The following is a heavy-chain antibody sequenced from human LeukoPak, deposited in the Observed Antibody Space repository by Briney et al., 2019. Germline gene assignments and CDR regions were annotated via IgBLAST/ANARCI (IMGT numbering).Heavy chain of an antibody. Sequence: GGSLRLSCAASGFTFSSYAMSWVRQAPGQGLEWVSAISGSGGSTYYADSVKGRFTISRDNSKNTLYLQMNSLRAEDTAVYYCAKLYYGDYVPDWFDPWGQGTLVTVSS. J-gene: IGHJ5*02. CDR2: ISGSGGST. CDR3: AKLYYGDYVPDWFDP. CDR1: GFTFSSYA. V-gene: IGHV3-23*01. D-gene: IGHD4-17*01.